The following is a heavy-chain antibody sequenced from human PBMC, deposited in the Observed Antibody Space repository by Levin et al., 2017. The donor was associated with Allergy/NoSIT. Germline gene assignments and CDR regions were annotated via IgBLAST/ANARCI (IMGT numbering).Heavy chain of an antibody. D-gene: IGHD5-12*01. CDR3: AKDPTFDIVASYHFDY. Sequence: LSLTCAASGFTFSSYGMHWVRQAPGKGLEWVAVISYDGNNKDYADSVKGRFTISRDNSKNTLYLQMNSLRAEDTAIYYCAKDPTFDIVASYHFDYWGQGTLVTVSS. CDR2: ISYDGNNK. J-gene: IGHJ4*02. CDR1: GFTFSSYG. V-gene: IGHV3-30*18.